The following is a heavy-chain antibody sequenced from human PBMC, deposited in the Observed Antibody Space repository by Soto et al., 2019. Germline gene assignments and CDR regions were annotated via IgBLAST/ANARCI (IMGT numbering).Heavy chain of an antibody. D-gene: IGHD1-1*01. V-gene: IGHV4-34*01. J-gene: IGHJ3*01. CDR3: ARVELWTATTVVDEFDF. CDR2: MSHSGGT. Sequence: SETLSLTCAVYGGSVSSSNNYYWSWIRQPPGKGLEWIGEMSHSGGTHFNPSLKSRVTISVDTSKNQFSLKMSSVTAADTALYYCARVELWTATTVVDEFDFWGPGTMVTVSS. CDR1: GGSVSSSNNYY.